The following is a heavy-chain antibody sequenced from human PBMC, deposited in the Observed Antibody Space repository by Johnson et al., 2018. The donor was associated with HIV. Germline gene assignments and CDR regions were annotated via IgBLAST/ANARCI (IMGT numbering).Heavy chain of an antibody. J-gene: IGHJ3*02. Sequence: VQLVESGGGLVQPGRSLRLSCAPSGFTFDDYAMHWVRQAPGKGLEWVSGISWNSDNIAYADSVRGRFTIARDNAKNSLHLQMTSLRAEDTAFYYCAKARVRYSSDVDALDIWGQGTMVTVSS. V-gene: IGHV3-9*01. CDR3: AKARVRYSSDVDALDI. CDR2: ISWNSDNI. CDR1: GFTFDDYA. D-gene: IGHD6-19*01.